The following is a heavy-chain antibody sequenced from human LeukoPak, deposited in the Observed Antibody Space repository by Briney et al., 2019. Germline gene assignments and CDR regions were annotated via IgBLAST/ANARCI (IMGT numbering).Heavy chain of an antibody. D-gene: IGHD1-7*01. Sequence: GGSLRLSCAASGFTFSSYWMHWVRQAPGKGLVWVSRISSDGTSTSYADSVKGRFTISRDNAKNTLYLQMNSLRAEDTAMYYCAKQTGTSGPPFDYWGQGTLVTVSS. V-gene: IGHV3-74*01. J-gene: IGHJ4*02. CDR2: ISSDGTST. CDR1: GFTFSSYW. CDR3: AKQTGTSGPPFDY.